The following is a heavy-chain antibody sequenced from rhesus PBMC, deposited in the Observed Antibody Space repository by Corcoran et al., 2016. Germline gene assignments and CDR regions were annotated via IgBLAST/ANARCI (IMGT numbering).Heavy chain of an antibody. Sequence: EVQLVESGGGLTTPGGSLRLSCAASGFTFISYWRTWVRQTPVQGLEWIEAINSGGGSTYYADSVKGRFTISRDKSKNTLSLQMNSLRAEDTAVYYCAKEAVRAFDYWGQGVLVTVSS. CDR3: AKEAVRAFDY. D-gene: IGHD4-23*01. CDR2: INSGGGST. V-gene: IGHV3S42*01. J-gene: IGHJ4*01. CDR1: GFTFISYW.